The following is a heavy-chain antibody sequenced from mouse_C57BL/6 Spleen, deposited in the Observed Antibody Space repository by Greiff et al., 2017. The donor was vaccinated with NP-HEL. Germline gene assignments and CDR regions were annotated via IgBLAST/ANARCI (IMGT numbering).Heavy chain of an antibody. Sequence: EVQGVESGGGLVQPKGSLKLSCAASGFSFNTYAMNWVRQAPGKGLEWVARIRSKSNNYATYYADSVKDRFTISRDDSESMLYLQMNNLKTEETAMYYCVRHDDYYGYDGFAYWGQGTLVTVSA. CDR2: IRSKSNNYAT. D-gene: IGHD2-2*01. J-gene: IGHJ3*01. V-gene: IGHV10-1*01. CDR1: GFSFNTYA. CDR3: VRHDDYYGYDGFAY.